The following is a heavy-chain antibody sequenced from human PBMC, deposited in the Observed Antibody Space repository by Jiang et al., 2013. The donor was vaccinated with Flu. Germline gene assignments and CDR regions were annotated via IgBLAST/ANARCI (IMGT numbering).Heavy chain of an antibody. CDR2: ITPFNGNT. J-gene: IGHJ5*02. D-gene: IGHD6-6*01. CDR3: AKSSSSFNWFDP. CDR1: GYTFTYRY. Sequence: SGAEVKKTGSSVQVSCKTSGYTFTYRYVHWLRQAPGQAPEWMGWITPFNGNTQYARKFQDRLTITSDGSLTTAYMELVNLKSDDTAIYYCAKSSSSFNWFDPWGQGTLVTVSS. V-gene: IGHV1-45*02.